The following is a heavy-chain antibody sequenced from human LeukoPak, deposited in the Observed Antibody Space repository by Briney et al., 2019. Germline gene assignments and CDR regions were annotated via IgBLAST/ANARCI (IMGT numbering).Heavy chain of an antibody. V-gene: IGHV3-7*01. CDR3: ARDRYSSSWYRWFDP. D-gene: IGHD6-13*01. CDR2: IKQDGSEK. Sequence: GGSLRLSCAASGFTFSSYAMHWVRQAPGKGLEWVANIKQDGSEKYYVDSVKGRFTISRDNAKNSLYLQMNSLRAEDTAVYYCARDRYSSSWYRWFDPWGQGTLVTVSS. CDR1: GFTFSSYA. J-gene: IGHJ5*02.